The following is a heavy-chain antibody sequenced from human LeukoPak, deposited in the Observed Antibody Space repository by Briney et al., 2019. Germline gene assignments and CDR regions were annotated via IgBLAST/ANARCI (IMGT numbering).Heavy chain of an antibody. D-gene: IGHD4-17*01. Sequence: SVKVSCKASGGTFSSYAISWVRQAPGQGLEWMGGIIPIFGTANYAQKFQGRVTITADESTSTAYMELSSLRSEDTAVCYCARCYGDYENWFDPWGQGTLVTVSS. CDR1: GGTFSSYA. J-gene: IGHJ5*02. V-gene: IGHV1-69*13. CDR2: IIPIFGTA. CDR3: ARCYGDYENWFDP.